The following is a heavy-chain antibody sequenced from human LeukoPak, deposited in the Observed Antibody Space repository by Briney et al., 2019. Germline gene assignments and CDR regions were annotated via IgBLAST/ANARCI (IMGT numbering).Heavy chain of an antibody. V-gene: IGHV4-39*07. CDR2: INHSGST. Sequence: SETLSLTCTVSGGSISSISYYWGWIRQPPGKGLEWIGEINHSGSTNYNPSLKSRVTISVDTSKNQFSLKLSSVTAADTAVYYCASGYCSSASCSVQAYWGQGTLVTVSS. CDR1: GGSISSISYY. CDR3: ASGYCSSASCSVQAY. J-gene: IGHJ4*02. D-gene: IGHD2-2*03.